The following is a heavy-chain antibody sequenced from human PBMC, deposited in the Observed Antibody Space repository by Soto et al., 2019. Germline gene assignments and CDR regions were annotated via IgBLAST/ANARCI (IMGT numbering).Heavy chain of an antibody. CDR3: ARDMHAGFTHYFDP. D-gene: IGHD1-26*01. CDR2: TSYTGNT. V-gene: IGHV4-59*01. Sequence: SETLSLTCIVSGGSITSYHWSWIRQFPGKGLGWIAYTSYTGNTNYNPSLKSRVTISLXTXXXXLXLXLXXXTAAXRAVYXCARDMHAGFTHYFDPWGQGTLDTGSA. J-gene: IGHJ5*02. CDR1: GGSITSYH.